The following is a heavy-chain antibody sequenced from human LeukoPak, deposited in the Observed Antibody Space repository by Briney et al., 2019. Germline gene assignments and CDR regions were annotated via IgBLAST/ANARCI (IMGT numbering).Heavy chain of an antibody. V-gene: IGHV3-23*01. D-gene: IGHD3-16*01. J-gene: IGHJ4*02. CDR2: ISGSGGST. CDR1: GSTLRTPA. CDR3: ASNWAYDYVVQSY. Sequence: HSGGSLRLSCAASGSTLRTPAMPWVRQAPGKGLAWVSAISGSGGSTYYADSVKGRFTISRDNSKSTLYLQMNSLKAEDTAVYYCASNWAYDYVVQSYWGQGTLVTVSS.